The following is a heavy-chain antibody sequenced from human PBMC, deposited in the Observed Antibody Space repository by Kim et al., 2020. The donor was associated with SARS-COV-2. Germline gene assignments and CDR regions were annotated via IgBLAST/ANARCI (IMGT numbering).Heavy chain of an antibody. CDR1: GFTLTEYW. V-gene: IGHV3-74*03. CDR2: IKYDGSRT. Sequence: GGSLRLSCVASGFTLTEYWMHWVRQAPGKGLVWVSRIKYDGSRTMYADSVKGRFTVSRDIAQNTLYLEMNSLRAEDTAVYYCAKSDWFDSWGHGTLVTVS. J-gene: IGHJ5*01. CDR3: AKSDWFDS.